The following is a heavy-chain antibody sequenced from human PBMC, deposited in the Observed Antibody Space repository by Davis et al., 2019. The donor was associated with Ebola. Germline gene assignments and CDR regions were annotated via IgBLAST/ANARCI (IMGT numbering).Heavy chain of an antibody. CDR3: ARDKVDIVATILYYYYGMDV. Sequence: GESLKISCAASGFTFSSYSMNWVRQAPGKGLEWVSYISSSSSTIYYADSVKGRFTISRDNAKNSLYLQMNSLRDEDTAVYYCARDKVDIVATILYYYYGMDVWGQGTTVTVSS. V-gene: IGHV3-48*02. J-gene: IGHJ6*02. CDR2: ISSSSSTI. D-gene: IGHD5-12*01. CDR1: GFTFSSYS.